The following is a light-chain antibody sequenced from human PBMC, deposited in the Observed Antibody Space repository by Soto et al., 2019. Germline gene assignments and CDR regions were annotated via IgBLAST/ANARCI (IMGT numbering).Light chain of an antibody. CDR3: QQNYITPWT. J-gene: IGKJ1*01. CDR1: QSITTF. CDR2: AAS. V-gene: IGKV1-39*01. Sequence: DIQMTQSPSSLSASVGDRVTITCRASQSITTFLNWYQQKPGKAPNLLIYAASSMQRRVPSTFSGSGSETDFTLTIRTLQAEDFATYYCQQNYITPWTFGQGTKVDIK.